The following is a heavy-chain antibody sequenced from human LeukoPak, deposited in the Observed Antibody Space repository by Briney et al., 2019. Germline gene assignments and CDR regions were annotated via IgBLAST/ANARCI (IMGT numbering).Heavy chain of an antibody. CDR2: TYYRSKWYN. J-gene: IGHJ4*02. V-gene: IGHV6-1*01. CDR3: AKAESGTYY. D-gene: IGHD1-26*01. Sequence: SQTLSLTCAISGDSVSSNSAAWAWVRQSPSRGLEWLGRTYYRSKWYNDYAASVKSRLLINSDPSKNQFSLHLNSVTPEDTAVYFCAKAESGTYYWGQGTLVTVSS. CDR1: GDSVSSNSAA.